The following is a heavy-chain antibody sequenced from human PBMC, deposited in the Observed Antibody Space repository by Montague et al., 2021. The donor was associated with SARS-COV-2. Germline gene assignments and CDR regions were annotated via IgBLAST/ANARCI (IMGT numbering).Heavy chain of an antibody. Sequence: SETLSLTCAVYGGSFSGYYWSWIRQPPEKGLEWIGEINHSGSTNNNPSLKSRVIISVDTSKNQFSLKLSSVTAADTAVYYCARWGCSLWVIAVSAELDYWGQGILVIVSS. V-gene: IGHV4-34*01. CDR1: GGSFSGYY. D-gene: IGHD2-21*01. J-gene: IGHJ4*02. CDR2: INHSGST. CDR3: ARWGCSLWVIAVSAELDY.